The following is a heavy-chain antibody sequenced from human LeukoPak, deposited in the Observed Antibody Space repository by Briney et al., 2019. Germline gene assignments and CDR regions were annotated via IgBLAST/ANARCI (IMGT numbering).Heavy chain of an antibody. J-gene: IGHJ6*02. CDR2: ISGSGGST. D-gene: IGHD6-13*01. V-gene: IGHV3-23*01. Sequence: HTGGSLRLSCAASGFTFSSYAMSWVRQAPGKGLEWVSAISGSGGSTYYADSVKGRFTISRDNSKNTLYLQMNSLRAEDTAVYYCAKDSGYSSSWYEYYYYGMDVWGQGTTVTVSS. CDR1: GFTFSSYA. CDR3: AKDSGYSSSWYEYYYYGMDV.